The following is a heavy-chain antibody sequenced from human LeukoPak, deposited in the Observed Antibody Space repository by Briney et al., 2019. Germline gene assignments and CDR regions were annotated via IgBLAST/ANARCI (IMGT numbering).Heavy chain of an antibody. J-gene: IGHJ6*02. D-gene: IGHD3-3*01. CDR2: IIPIFGTA. CDR1: GGTFSSYA. CDR3: ARDRTRQLRFLERRYYYYYYGMDV. Sequence: SVKVSCKASGGTFSSYAISWVRQAPGQGLEWMGGIIPIFGTANYAQKFQGRVTITADESTSTAYMELSSLRSEDTAVDYCARDRTRQLRFLERRYYYYYYGMDVWGQGTTVTVSS. V-gene: IGHV1-69*13.